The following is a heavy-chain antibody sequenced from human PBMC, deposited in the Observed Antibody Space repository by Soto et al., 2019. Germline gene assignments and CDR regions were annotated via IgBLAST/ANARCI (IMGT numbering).Heavy chain of an antibody. CDR3: ARYSSGWYLNYYGMDV. V-gene: IGHV5-51*01. Sequence: PGESLKSSCKGSGYSFTSYWIGWVRQMPGKGLEWMGIIYPGDSDTRYSPSFQGQVTISADKSISTAYLQWSSLKASDTAMYYCARYSSGWYLNYYGMDVWGQGTTVTVSS. J-gene: IGHJ6*02. CDR1: GYSFTSYW. CDR2: IYPGDSDT. D-gene: IGHD6-19*01.